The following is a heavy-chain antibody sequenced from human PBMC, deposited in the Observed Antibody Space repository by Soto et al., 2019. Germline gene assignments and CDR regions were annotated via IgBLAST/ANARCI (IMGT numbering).Heavy chain of an antibody. CDR3: ARSGAHCSSTRCYYNWFDP. CDR2: INHSGST. V-gene: IGHV4-34*01. CDR1: GGSFSGYY. D-gene: IGHD2-2*01. J-gene: IGHJ5*02. Sequence: LSETLSLTCAVYGGSFSGYYWSWIRQPPGKGLEWIGEINHSGSTNYNPSLKSRVTISVDTSKNQFSLKLSSVTAADTAVYYCARSGAHCSSTRCYYNWFDPWGQGTLVTVSS.